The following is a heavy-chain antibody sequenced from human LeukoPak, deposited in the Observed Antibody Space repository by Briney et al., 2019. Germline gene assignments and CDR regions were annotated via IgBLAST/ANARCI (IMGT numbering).Heavy chain of an antibody. Sequence: GKSLRLSCAASGFTFSSYGMHWVRQAPGKGLEWVAFIRYDGSNKYYADSVKGRFTISRDNSKNTLYLQMNSLRAEDTAVYYCAKDHRDLEWLLMYYFDYWGQGTLVTVSS. CDR1: GFTFSSYG. V-gene: IGHV3-30*02. J-gene: IGHJ4*02. D-gene: IGHD3-3*01. CDR2: IRYDGSNK. CDR3: AKDHRDLEWLLMYYFDY.